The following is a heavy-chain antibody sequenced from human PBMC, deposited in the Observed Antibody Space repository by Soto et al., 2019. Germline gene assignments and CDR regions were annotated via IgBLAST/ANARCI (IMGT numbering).Heavy chain of an antibody. CDR1: GFTFSSYW. Sequence: GGSLRLSCAASGFTFSSYWMSWVRQAPGKGLEWVANIKQDGSEKYYVDSVKGRFTISRDNAKNSLYLQMNSLRAEDTAVYYCAREGFKSLHHQTNYYYYYMDVWGKGTTVTVSS. CDR2: IKQDGSEK. V-gene: IGHV3-7*01. D-gene: IGHD2-2*01. J-gene: IGHJ6*03. CDR3: AREGFKSLHHQTNYYYYYMDV.